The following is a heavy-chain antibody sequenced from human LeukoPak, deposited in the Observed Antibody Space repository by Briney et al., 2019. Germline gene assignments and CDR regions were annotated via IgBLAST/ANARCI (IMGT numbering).Heavy chain of an antibody. J-gene: IGHJ4*02. CDR2: ITHVVRT. CDR3: APIYGDYSDFDS. Sequence: KPSETLSLTCAVYVGSLSNFYWSWVPQPPGKGLQWIGEITHVVRTHYNLSLMSRVTISMDTSKNQFSLKLTSVAAADTAVYYCAPIYGDYSDFDSWGQGNLGTASS. V-gene: IGHV4-34*01. D-gene: IGHD4-17*01. CDR1: VGSLSNFY.